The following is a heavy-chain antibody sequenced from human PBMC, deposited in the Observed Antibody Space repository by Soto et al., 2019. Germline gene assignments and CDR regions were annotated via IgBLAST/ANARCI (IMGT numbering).Heavy chain of an antibody. CDR1: GGSISSYY. Sequence: SETLSLTCTVSGGSISSYYWSWIRQPPGKGLEWIGYIYYSGSTNYNPSLKSRVTISVDTSKNQFSLKLSSVTAADTAVYYCAREFAYYYGMDVWGQGTTATVAS. CDR2: IYYSGST. CDR3: AREFAYYYGMDV. J-gene: IGHJ6*02. V-gene: IGHV4-59*01.